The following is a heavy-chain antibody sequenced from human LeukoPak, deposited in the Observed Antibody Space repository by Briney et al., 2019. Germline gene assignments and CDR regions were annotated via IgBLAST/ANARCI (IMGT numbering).Heavy chain of an antibody. Sequence: GESLKISCAASGFTVSNCGLSWVRQAPGKGLEWVSAISEGGTYYADSVKGRFTISRDNSKNTLYLQMNSLRAEDTALYYCAIDREPFAVVPDYWGQGTLVTVSS. D-gene: IGHD1-14*01. CDR3: AIDREPFAVVPDY. CDR2: ISEGGT. J-gene: IGHJ4*02. CDR1: GFTVSNCG. V-gene: IGHV3-23*01.